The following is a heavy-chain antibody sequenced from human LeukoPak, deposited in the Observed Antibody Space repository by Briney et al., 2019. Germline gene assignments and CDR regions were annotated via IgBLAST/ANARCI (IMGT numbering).Heavy chain of an antibody. D-gene: IGHD3-10*01. CDR1: GYTLTELS. Sequence: ASVKVSCKVSGYTLTELSMHWVRQAPGKGLEWMGGFDPEDGETIYAQKFQGRVTMTEDTSTDTAYMELSSLRSEDTAVYYCAITYGSGSHNWFDPWGQGTLVTVSS. CDR3: AITYGSGSHNWFDP. CDR2: FDPEDGET. V-gene: IGHV1-24*01. J-gene: IGHJ5*02.